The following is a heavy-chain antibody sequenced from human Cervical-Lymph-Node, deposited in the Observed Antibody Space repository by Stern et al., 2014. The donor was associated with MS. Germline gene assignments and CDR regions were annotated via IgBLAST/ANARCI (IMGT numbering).Heavy chain of an antibody. CDR3: VKGDYHGAGAYCDY. D-gene: IGHD3-10*01. CDR1: GFNFDDHA. Sequence: EVQLVESGGGMVQPGGSLRLSCVASGFNFDDHAMHLVPQAPGKGLEWVSGISWTGAYIGYADSVKGRSTISRDNAKNSLYLQMSSLRPEDTALYYCVKGDYHGAGAYCDYWGQGTLVTIS. V-gene: IGHV3-9*01. CDR2: ISWTGAYI. J-gene: IGHJ4*02.